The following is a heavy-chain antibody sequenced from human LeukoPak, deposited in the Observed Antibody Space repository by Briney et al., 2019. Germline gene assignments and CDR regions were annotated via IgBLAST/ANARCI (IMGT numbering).Heavy chain of an antibody. Sequence: SETLSLTCTVSGGSISSYYWSWIRQPPGKGLEWIGYIYYSGSTNYIPSLKSRVTISADTSNNQFSLKLSSVTAADTAVYYCARDSNWALDYWGQGTLVTVSS. V-gene: IGHV4-59*01. CDR2: IYYSGST. D-gene: IGHD1-1*01. CDR1: GGSISSYY. CDR3: ARDSNWALDY. J-gene: IGHJ4*02.